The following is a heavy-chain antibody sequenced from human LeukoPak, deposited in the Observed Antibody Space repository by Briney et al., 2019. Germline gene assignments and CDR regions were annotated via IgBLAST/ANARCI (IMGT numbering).Heavy chain of an antibody. J-gene: IGHJ4*02. CDR2: ISSSSSYI. CDR1: GFTFSSYS. D-gene: IGHD3-10*01. Sequence: PGGSLRLSCAASGFTFSSYSMNWVRQAPGKGLEWVSSISSSSSYIHYADSVKGRFTISRDNAKNSLYLQMNSLRAEDTAVYYCAREYGSGSYYEDYWGQGTLVTVSS. CDR3: AREYGSGSYYEDY. V-gene: IGHV3-21*01.